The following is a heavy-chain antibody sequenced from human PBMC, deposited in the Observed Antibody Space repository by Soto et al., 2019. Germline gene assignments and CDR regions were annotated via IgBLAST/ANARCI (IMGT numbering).Heavy chain of an antibody. J-gene: IGHJ5*02. V-gene: IGHV4-4*02. CDR1: GGSISNSRW. CDR2: ISDSGNT. D-gene: IGHD2-2*01. Sequence: QVQLQESGPGLVKPSGTLSLTCAVSGGSISNSRWWSWVRQPPGKGLEWVGEISDSGNTNYMPSLKGRVTMSLDKSKNQFSLNLTSVTAADTAVYYCARPRAYTPAGASWGQGALVTVSS. CDR3: ARPRAYTPAGAS.